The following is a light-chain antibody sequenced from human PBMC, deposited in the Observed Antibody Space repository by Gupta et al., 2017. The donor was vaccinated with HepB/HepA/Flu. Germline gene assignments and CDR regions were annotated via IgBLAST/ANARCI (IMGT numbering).Light chain of an antibody. V-gene: IGLV3-1*01. Sequence: SFELSQPPSVSVSPGQTASITCSGDNLGDEYISWYQQKPGQSPVLVIHQDKQRPTGILERFSGSSSGNTATLTISGTQASDEADYYCQACDNGSAVFGGGTKLTVL. CDR2: QDK. J-gene: IGLJ2*01. CDR3: QACDNGSAV. CDR1: NLGDEY.